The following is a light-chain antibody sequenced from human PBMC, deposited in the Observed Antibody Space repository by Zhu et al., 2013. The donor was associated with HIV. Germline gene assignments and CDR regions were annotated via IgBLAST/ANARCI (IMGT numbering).Light chain of an antibody. CDR2: DAT. CDR3: QQYNTFSGT. Sequence: GDRVTITCRASQSISNWLAWYQQKPGKAPKLLIYDATNLESGVPSKFSGSGSGTEFTLTINGLQPNDLATYYCQQYNTFSGTFGQGTRLDIK. V-gene: IGKV1-5*01. CDR1: QSISNW. J-gene: IGKJ2*01.